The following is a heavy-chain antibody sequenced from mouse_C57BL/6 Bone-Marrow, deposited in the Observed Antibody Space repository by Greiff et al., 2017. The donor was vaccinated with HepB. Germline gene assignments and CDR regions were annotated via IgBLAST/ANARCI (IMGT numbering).Heavy chain of an antibody. D-gene: IGHD1-1*01. J-gene: IGHJ4*01. CDR2: ISSGSSTI. Sequence: EVKLMESGGGLVKPGGSLKLSCAASGFTFSDYGMHWVRQAPEKGLEWVAYISSGSSTIYYADTVKGRFTISRDNAKNTLFLQMTSRRSEDTAMYYCASDYGSSYYAMDYWGQGTSVTVSS. CDR3: ASDYGSSYYAMDY. V-gene: IGHV5-17*01. CDR1: GFTFSDYG.